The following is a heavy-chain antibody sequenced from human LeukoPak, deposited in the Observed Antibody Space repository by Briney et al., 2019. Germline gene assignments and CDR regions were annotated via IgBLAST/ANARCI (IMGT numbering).Heavy chain of an antibody. Sequence: SETLSLTCTVSGASISDSNYYRGWVRQPPGKGLEWIGSIYYSGNTYYNPSLKSRVTISIDTSKKEFSLKVTSVTAADTAVFYCVRHALRVAAVWGQGTLVTVSS. CDR1: GASISDSNYY. J-gene: IGHJ4*02. V-gene: IGHV4-39*01. CDR2: IYYSGNT. D-gene: IGHD2-15*01. CDR3: VRHALRVAAV.